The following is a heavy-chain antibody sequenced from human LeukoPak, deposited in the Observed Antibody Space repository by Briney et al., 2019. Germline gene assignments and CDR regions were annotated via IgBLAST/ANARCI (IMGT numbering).Heavy chain of an antibody. Sequence: GGSLRLSCAASGFTVSSNYMSWVRQAPGKGLEWVSYISSSGSTIYYADSVKGRFTISRDNAKNSLYLQMNSLRAEDTAVYYCARVKYFRVVTQYYFDYWGQGTLVTVSS. CDR1: GFTVSSNY. V-gene: IGHV3-11*01. J-gene: IGHJ4*02. D-gene: IGHD4-23*01. CDR3: ARVKYFRVVTQYYFDY. CDR2: ISSSGSTI.